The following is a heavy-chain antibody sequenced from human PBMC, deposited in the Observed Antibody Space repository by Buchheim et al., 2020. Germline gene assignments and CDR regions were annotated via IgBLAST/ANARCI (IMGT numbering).Heavy chain of an antibody. V-gene: IGHV3-30*04. CDR1: GFTFSSYA. CDR2: ISYDGSNK. Sequence: QVQLVESGGGVVQPGRSLRLSCAASGFTFSSYAMHWVRQAPGKGLEWVAVISYDGSNKYYADSVKGRFTISRDNSKNTLYLQMNSLRAEDTAVYYCARDIHDGSGYYHITLLYWGQGTL. D-gene: IGHD3-22*01. J-gene: IGHJ4*02. CDR3: ARDIHDGSGYYHITLLY.